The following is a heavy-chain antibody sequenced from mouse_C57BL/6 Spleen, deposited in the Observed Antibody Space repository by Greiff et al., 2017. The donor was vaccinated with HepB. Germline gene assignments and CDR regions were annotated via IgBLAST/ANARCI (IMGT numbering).Heavy chain of an antibody. CDR1: GYTFTDYY. Sequence: EVKLQQSGPELVKPGASVKISCKASGYTFTDYYMNWVKQSHGKSLEWIGDINPNNGGTSYNQKFKGKATLTVDKSSSTAYMELRSLTSEDSAVYYCARSSGTGDYWGQGTTLTVSS. D-gene: IGHD4-1*01. J-gene: IGHJ2*01. CDR2: INPNNGGT. CDR3: ARSSGTGDY. V-gene: IGHV1-26*01.